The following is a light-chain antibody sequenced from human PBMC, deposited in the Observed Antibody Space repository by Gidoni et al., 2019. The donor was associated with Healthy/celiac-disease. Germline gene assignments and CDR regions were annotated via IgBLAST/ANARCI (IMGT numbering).Light chain of an antibody. CDR2: WAS. CDR3: QQYYSTPYT. CDR1: QSVLYSSNNKNY. Sequence: IVMTQSPDSLAVSLGERATINCKSSQSVLYSSNNKNYLAWYQQIPGQPPKLLIYWASTRESGVPDRFSGSGSGTDFTLTISSLQAEDVAVYYCQQYYSTPYTFGQGTKLEIK. J-gene: IGKJ2*01. V-gene: IGKV4-1*01.